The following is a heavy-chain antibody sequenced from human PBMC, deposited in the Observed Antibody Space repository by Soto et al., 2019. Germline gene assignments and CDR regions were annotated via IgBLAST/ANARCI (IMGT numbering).Heavy chain of an antibody. CDR1: GGTFSSYT. Sequence: AASVKVSCKASGGTFSSYTISWVRQAPGQGLEWMGRIIPILGIANYAQKFQGRVTITADKSTSTAYMELSSLRSEDTAVYYCTTTFGLQLWHIDYWGQGTLVTVSS. CDR2: IIPILGIA. D-gene: IGHD5-18*01. J-gene: IGHJ4*02. CDR3: TTTFGLQLWHIDY. V-gene: IGHV1-69*02.